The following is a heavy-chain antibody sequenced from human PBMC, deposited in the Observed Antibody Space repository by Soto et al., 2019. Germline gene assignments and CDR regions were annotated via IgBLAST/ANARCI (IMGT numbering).Heavy chain of an antibody. CDR2: ISAYNGNT. CDR3: ARVKYSPPYYYCYGMDV. Sequence: QVQLVQSGAEVKKPGASVKVSCKASGYTFTSYGIRWVRQAPGQGLEWMGWISAYNGNTNYAQKLQGRVTMTTDTSTSTAYMELRSLRSDDTAVYYCARVKYSPPYYYCYGMDVWGQGTTVTVSS. V-gene: IGHV1-18*01. CDR1: GYTFTSYG. J-gene: IGHJ6*02. D-gene: IGHD5-18*01.